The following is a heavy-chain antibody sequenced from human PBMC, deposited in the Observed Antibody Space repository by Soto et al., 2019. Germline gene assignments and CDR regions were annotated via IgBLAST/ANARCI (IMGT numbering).Heavy chain of an antibody. J-gene: IGHJ4*02. V-gene: IGHV3-7*01. D-gene: IGHD3-10*01. CDR3: VKDNRGSY. CDR2: INQDGSER. CDR1: GLTFSTCW. Sequence: EVKLVESGGGLVQPGGSLRLSCAASGLTFSTCWMMWVRQAPGKGLEWVANINQDGSERYYVDSVKGRFTISRDNAKNSLYLQMNSLRAEDTAVYYCVKDNRGSYWGQGTLVTVSS.